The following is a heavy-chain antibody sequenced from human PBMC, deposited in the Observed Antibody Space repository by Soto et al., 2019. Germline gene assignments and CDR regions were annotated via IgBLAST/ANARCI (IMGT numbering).Heavy chain of an antibody. J-gene: IGHJ4*02. CDR1: GFTFSDYY. Sequence: QVQLVESGGGLVKPGGSLRLSCAASGFTFSDYYMSWIRQAPGKGLEWVSYISSSSSYTNYADSVKGRFTISRDNAKNSLYLQMNSLRAEDTAVYYCARAPDIAFWSGYLGYWGQGTLVTVSS. CDR2: ISSSSSYT. V-gene: IGHV3-11*06. CDR3: ARAPDIAFWSGYLGY. D-gene: IGHD3-3*01.